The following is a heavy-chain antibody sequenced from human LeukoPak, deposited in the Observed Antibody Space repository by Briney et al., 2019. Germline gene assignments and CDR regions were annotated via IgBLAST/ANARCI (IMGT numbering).Heavy chain of an antibody. Sequence: PSETLSLSCTVSGGSISSSSYYWGWIRQPPGKGLEWIGSIYYSGSTYYNPSPKSRVTISVDTSKNQFSLKLSSVTAADTAVYYCARHRGDYDSSGYYPDYWGQGTLVTVSS. CDR3: ARHRGDYDSSGYYPDY. V-gene: IGHV4-39*01. CDR1: GGSISSSSYY. J-gene: IGHJ4*02. D-gene: IGHD3-22*01. CDR2: IYYSGST.